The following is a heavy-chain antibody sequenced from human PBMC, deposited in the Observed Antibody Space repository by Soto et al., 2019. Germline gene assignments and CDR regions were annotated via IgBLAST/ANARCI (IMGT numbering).Heavy chain of an antibody. CDR2: MNPNSGNT. CDR1: GYTFTSYD. V-gene: IGHV1-8*01. Sequence: ASVKVSCKASGYTFTSYDINWVRQATGQGLEWMGWMNPNSGNTGYAQKFQGRVTMTRNTSISTAYMELSSLRSEDTAVYYCASAGRYYGSGSLLVDYWGQGTLVTVSS. J-gene: IGHJ4*02. CDR3: ASAGRYYGSGSLLVDY. D-gene: IGHD3-10*01.